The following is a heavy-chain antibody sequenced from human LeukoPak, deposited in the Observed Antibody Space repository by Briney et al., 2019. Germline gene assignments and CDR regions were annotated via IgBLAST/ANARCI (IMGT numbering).Heavy chain of an antibody. D-gene: IGHD3-3*01. CDR1: GYTFTSYD. J-gene: IGHJ6*03. Sequence: ASVKVSCKASGYTFTSYDINWVRQATGQGLEWMGWMNPNSCNTGYAQKFQGRVTMTRNTSISTAYMELSSLRSEDTDVYYCARGSEPYDFWSGYYRYYYYYMDVWGKGTTVTVSS. CDR2: MNPNSCNT. CDR3: ARGSEPYDFWSGYYRYYYYYMDV. V-gene: IGHV1-8*01.